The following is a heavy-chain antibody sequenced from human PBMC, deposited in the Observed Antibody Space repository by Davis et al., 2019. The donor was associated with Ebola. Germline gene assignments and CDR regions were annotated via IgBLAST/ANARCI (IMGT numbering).Heavy chain of an antibody. CDR3: AREEGLWFGESYYYYYGMDV. D-gene: IGHD3-10*01. Sequence: SETLSLTCTVSGGSISSSSYYWGWIRQPPGKGLEWIGSIYYSGSTYYNPSLKSRVTISVDTSKNQFSLKLSSVTAADTAVYYCAREEGLWFGESYYYYYGMDVWGQGTTVTVSS. CDR2: IYYSGST. J-gene: IGHJ6*02. V-gene: IGHV4-39*07. CDR1: GGSISSSSYY.